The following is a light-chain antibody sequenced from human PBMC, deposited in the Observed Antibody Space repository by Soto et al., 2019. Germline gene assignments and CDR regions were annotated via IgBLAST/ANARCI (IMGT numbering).Light chain of an antibody. CDR2: QVT. CDR3: CSYAGSGTYV. Sequence: QSALTQPASVSGSLGQSITISCTGTTRDIAGYNYISWYQQLPGKAPKLMIYQVTIRPSGISNRFSGSKSGNTASLTISGLQAEDEADYYCCSYAGSGTYVFGTGTKVTVL. V-gene: IGLV2-14*01. CDR1: TRDIAGYNY. J-gene: IGLJ1*01.